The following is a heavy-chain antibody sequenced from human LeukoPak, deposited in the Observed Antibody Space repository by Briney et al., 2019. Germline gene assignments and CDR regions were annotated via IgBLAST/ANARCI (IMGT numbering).Heavy chain of an antibody. CDR2: VIPILGIR. Sequence: SVKVSCKASGGXFSSDALSWVRQAPGQGLEWMGRVIPILGIRNYAQKFQGRVTITADKSTSTAYMELSGLRSDDTGVYYCASGGQYYQYGMDVWGQGTTVTVSS. CDR1: GGXFSSDA. J-gene: IGHJ6*02. V-gene: IGHV1-69*04. D-gene: IGHD2-2*01. CDR3: ASGGQYYQYGMDV.